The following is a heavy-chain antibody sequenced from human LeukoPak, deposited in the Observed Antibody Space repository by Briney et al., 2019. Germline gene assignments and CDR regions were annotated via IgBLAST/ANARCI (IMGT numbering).Heavy chain of an antibody. CDR2: IYSGGST. CDR1: GFTVSGNY. Sequence: SGGSLRLSCAASGFTVSGNYMSWVRQAPGKGLEWVSVIYSGGSTYYADSVKGRFTISRDNSKNTLYLQMNSLRAEDTAVYYCARVRYELQDFGYWGQGTLVTVSS. CDR3: ARVRYELQDFGY. V-gene: IGHV3-53*01. D-gene: IGHD1-14*01. J-gene: IGHJ4*02.